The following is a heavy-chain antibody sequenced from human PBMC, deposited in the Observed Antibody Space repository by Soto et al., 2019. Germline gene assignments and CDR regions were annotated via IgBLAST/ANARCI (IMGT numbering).Heavy chain of an antibody. CDR3: ARLGHHLGYCSTSSCYHPPGDDY. Sequence: QVQLQESGPGLVKPSQTLSLTCTVSGGSITSGDYYWSWIRQPPGKGLEWIGYVYYSGSTYYNPSLKSRVTISVDTSKNQFSLKVSSMTAADTVVYYCARLGHHLGYCSTSSCYHPPGDDYWGQGTLVTVSS. J-gene: IGHJ4*02. CDR1: GGSITSGDYY. CDR2: VYYSGST. V-gene: IGHV4-30-4*01. D-gene: IGHD2-2*01.